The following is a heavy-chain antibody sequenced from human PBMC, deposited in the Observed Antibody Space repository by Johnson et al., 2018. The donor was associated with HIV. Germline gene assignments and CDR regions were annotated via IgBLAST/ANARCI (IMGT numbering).Heavy chain of an antibody. CDR1: GFTFSDYY. D-gene: IGHD2-15*01. CDR3: ATPQEGYSAFDI. J-gene: IGHJ3*02. V-gene: IGHV3-11*04. CDR2: ISGSGIDI. Sequence: VQLVESGGGLVQPGGSLRLSCAASGFTFSDYYMSWIRQAPGKGLEWVSYISGSGIDIYYADSVKGRFTISRDNSKNTLYLQMNSLRAEDTAVYYCATPQEGYSAFDIWGQGTMVTVSS.